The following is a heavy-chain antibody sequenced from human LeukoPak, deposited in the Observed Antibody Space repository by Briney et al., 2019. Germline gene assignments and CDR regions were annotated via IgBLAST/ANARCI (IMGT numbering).Heavy chain of an antibody. CDR2: TIPIFGTA. CDR3: ARDPYYYDSSGPSYGMDV. J-gene: IGHJ6*02. V-gene: IGHV1-69*13. CDR1: GGTFSSYA. Sequence: SVKVSCKASGGTFSSYAISWVRQAPGQGLEWMGGTIPIFGTANYAQKFQGRVTITADESTSTAYMELSSLRSEDTAVYYCARDPYYYDSSGPSYGMDVWGQGTTVTVSS. D-gene: IGHD3-22*01.